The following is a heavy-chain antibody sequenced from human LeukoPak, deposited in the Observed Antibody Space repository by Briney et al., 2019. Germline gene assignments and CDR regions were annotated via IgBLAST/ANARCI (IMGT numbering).Heavy chain of an antibody. D-gene: IGHD3-16*02. V-gene: IGHV1-18*01. Sequence: ASVKVSCKASGYTFTSYGISWVRQAPGQGLEWMGWISAYNGNTNYAQKLQGRVTMTIDTSTSTAYMELRSLRSDDTAVYYCARDGYDYVWGSYRLDLDYWGQGTLVTVSS. CDR1: GYTFTSYG. J-gene: IGHJ4*02. CDR2: ISAYNGNT. CDR3: ARDGYDYVWGSYRLDLDY.